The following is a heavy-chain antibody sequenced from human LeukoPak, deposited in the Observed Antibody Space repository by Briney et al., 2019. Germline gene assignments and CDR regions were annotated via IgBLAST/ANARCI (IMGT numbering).Heavy chain of an antibody. V-gene: IGHV3-23*01. CDR3: AKTGSGYYYFDY. Sequence: GGSLRLSCAASGFTFSSYAMSWVRQAPGKGLEWVSTISGSGDSTYYADSVKGRFTISRDNSKNTLYLQMNSLRAEDTAVYYCAKTGSGYYYFDYWGQGTLVTVSS. J-gene: IGHJ4*02. D-gene: IGHD5-12*01. CDR2: ISGSGDST. CDR1: GFTFSSYA.